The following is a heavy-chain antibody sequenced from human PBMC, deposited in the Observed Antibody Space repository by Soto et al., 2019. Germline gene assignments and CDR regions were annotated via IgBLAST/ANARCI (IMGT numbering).Heavy chain of an antibody. CDR1: GGPFDSTGYY. D-gene: IGHD1-1*01. CDR3: ATVPIVGTTPYDFDY. CDR2: IYYSGCT. Sequence: QLQLQESGPGLVKPWETLSLTCTVSGGPFDSTGYYWAWVRQPPGKGLEWLAYIYYSGCTYYNPSPKSSLTSAVDTSRNQLALSLSSVTAADTAVYYCATVPIVGTTPYDFDYWGQGTLVTVSS. V-gene: IGHV4-39*01. J-gene: IGHJ4*02.